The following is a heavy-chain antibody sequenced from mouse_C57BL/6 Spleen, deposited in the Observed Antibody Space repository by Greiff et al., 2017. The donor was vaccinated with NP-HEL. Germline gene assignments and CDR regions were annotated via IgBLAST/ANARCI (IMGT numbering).Heavy chain of an antibody. CDR2: IYPGDGDT. J-gene: IGHJ4*01. Sequence: LQESGAELVKPGASVKISCKASGYAFSSYWMNWVKQRPGKGLEWIGQIYPGDGDTNYNGKFKGKATLTADKSSSTAYMQLSSLTSEDSAVYFCAKTRTDYAMDYWGQGTSVTVSS. CDR3: AKTRTDYAMDY. V-gene: IGHV1-80*01. CDR1: GYAFSSYW.